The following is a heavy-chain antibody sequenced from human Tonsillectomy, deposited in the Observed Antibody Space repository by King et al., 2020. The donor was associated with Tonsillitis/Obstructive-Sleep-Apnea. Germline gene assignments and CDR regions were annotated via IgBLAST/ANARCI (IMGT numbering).Heavy chain of an antibody. Sequence: VQLVESGGGVVQPGRSLRLSCAASGFTFSSYGMHWVRQAPGKGLEWVAVIWYDGSNKYYADSVKVRFTISRDNSKNTLYLQMNSLRAEDTAVYYCARAYGGDIDYWGQGTLVTVSS. D-gene: IGHD4-23*01. CDR1: GFTFSSYG. V-gene: IGHV3-33*01. CDR3: ARAYGGDIDY. CDR2: IWYDGSNK. J-gene: IGHJ4*02.